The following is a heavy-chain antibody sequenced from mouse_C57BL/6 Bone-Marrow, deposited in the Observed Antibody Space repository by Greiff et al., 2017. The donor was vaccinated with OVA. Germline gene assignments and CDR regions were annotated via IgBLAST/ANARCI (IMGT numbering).Heavy chain of an antibody. V-gene: IGHV5-6*02. CDR3: ARRAQAPLAY. D-gene: IGHD3-2*02. CDR1: GFTFSSYG. J-gene: IGHJ3*01. CDR2: ISSGGSYT. Sequence: EVMLVESGGDLVKPGGSLKLSCAASGFTFSSYGMSWVRQTPDKRLEWVATISSGGSYTYYPDSVKGRFTISRDNAKNTLYLQMSSLKSEDTAMYYWARRAQAPLAYGGQGTRVTVSA.